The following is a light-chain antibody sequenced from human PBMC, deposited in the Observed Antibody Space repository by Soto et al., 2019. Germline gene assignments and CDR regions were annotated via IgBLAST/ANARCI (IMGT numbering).Light chain of an antibody. CDR1: ISDVGAYIY. CDR2: EVN. CDR3: RSYSDSDTKV. V-gene: IGLV2-14*03. J-gene: IGLJ1*01. Sequence: QSLLTQPASVSGSPGQSITIACGGTISDVGAYIYVSWYQQYPGKAPKLIIYEVNNRPSGVSGRFSGSKSDTTAYLTISGLQAEDEADYYCRSYSDSDTKVFGTGTKVTVL.